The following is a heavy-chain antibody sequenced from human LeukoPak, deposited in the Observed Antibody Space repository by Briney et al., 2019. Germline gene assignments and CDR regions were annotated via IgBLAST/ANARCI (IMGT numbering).Heavy chain of an antibody. Sequence: ASVTVSCKASGYTFTGYYMHWVRQAPGQGLEWMGWISAYNGNTNYAQKLQGRVTMTTDTSTSTAYMELRSLRSDDTAVYYCARARYCSSTSCYWWFDPWGQGTLVTVSS. D-gene: IGHD2-2*01. J-gene: IGHJ5*02. CDR2: ISAYNGNT. V-gene: IGHV1-18*04. CDR1: GYTFTGYY. CDR3: ARARYCSSTSCYWWFDP.